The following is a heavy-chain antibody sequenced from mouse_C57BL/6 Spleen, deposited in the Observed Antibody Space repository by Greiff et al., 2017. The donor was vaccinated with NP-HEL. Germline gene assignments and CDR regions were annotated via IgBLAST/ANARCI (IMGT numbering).Heavy chain of an antibody. D-gene: IGHD2-5*01. V-gene: IGHV1-18*01. J-gene: IGHJ2*01. CDR3: ARVYYSNFYYFDY. CDR2: INPNNGGT. Sequence: EVQLQQSGPELVKPGASVKIPCKASGYTFTDYNMDWVKQSHGKSLEWIGDINPNNGGTIYNQKFKGKATLTVDKSSSTAYMELRSLTSEDTAVYYCARVYYSNFYYFDYWGQGTTLTVSS. CDR1: GYTFTDYN.